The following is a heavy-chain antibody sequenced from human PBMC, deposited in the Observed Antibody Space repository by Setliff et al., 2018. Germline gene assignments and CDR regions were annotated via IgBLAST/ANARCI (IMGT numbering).Heavy chain of an antibody. V-gene: IGHV3-7*03. CDR3: ARDSGVARIRKTAFDY. CDR2: IKGDGSEK. D-gene: IGHD5-12*01. CDR1: AFTFKNYW. J-gene: IGHJ4*02. Sequence: GGSLRLSCAASAFTFKNYWMSWVRQAPGKGLEWVANIKGDGSEKYYVDSVKGRFTISRDNARNSLHLQMNNLRAEDTAVYYCARDSGVARIRKTAFDYWGQGTLVTVSS.